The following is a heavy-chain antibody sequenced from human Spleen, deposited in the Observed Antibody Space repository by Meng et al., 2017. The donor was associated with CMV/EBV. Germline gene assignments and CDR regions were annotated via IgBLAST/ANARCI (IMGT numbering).Heavy chain of an antibody. CDR2: IKSKTDGGTT. CDR1: GFTFSNAW. V-gene: IGHV3-15*01. J-gene: IGHJ4*02. D-gene: IGHD2-2*01. Sequence: GGSLRLSCAASGFTFSNAWMSWVRQAPGKGLEWVGRIKSKTDGGTTDYAAPVKGRFTISRDDSKNTLYLQMNSLKTEDTAVYYCTTYYCSSTSCYALDYWGQGTLVTVSS. CDR3: TTYYCSSTSCYALDY.